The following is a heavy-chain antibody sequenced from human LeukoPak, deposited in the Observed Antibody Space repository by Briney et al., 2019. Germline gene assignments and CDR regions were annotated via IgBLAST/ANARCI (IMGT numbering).Heavy chain of an antibody. Sequence: PGGSLRLSCAASGFTFSSYWMHWVRQAPGKGRVWVSCINSDGSSTSYADSVKGRFTISRDNAKNTLYLPMNSLRAEDTAVYYCGRGFYYGMDVWGQGTTVTVSS. CDR2: INSDGSST. CDR1: GFTFSSYW. J-gene: IGHJ6*02. CDR3: GRGFYYGMDV. V-gene: IGHV3-74*01.